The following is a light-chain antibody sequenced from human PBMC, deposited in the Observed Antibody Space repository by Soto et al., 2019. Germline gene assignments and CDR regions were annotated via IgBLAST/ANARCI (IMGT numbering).Light chain of an antibody. J-gene: IGKJ1*01. CDR2: GAS. CDR3: QQYDSSRT. Sequence: EIVLTQSPGTLSLSPGERATRSCRASQSVRSTFLAWYQQKPGQAPRLLIYGASTRATGIPDRFSGSGSGTDFTLTISRLESEDFAVYYCQQYDSSRTFGQGTKVEMK. CDR1: QSVRSTF. V-gene: IGKV3-20*01.